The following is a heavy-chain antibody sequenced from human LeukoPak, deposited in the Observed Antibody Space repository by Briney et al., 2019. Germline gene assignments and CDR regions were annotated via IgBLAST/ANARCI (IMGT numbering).Heavy chain of an antibody. V-gene: IGHV1-69*13. CDR2: IIPIFGTA. D-gene: IGHD2-15*01. CDR1: GGTFSSYA. J-gene: IGHJ6*02. Sequence: ASVKVSCKASGGTFSSYAISWVRQAPGQGLEWMGGIIPIFGTANYAQKFQGRVTITADESTSTAYMELSSLRSEDTAVYYCARTGENPPAATLYGMDVWGQGTTVTVSS. CDR3: ARTGENPPAATLYGMDV.